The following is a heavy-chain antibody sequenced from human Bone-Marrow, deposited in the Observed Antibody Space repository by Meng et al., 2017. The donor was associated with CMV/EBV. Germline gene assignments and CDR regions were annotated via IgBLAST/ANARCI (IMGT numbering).Heavy chain of an antibody. CDR3: ARDRSSYCSSTSCYLEGSY. CDR2: TSAYNTDT. Sequence: ASVKVSCKASGYMFSHFGIAWVRQAPGQGLEWIGWTSAYNTDTNYAPSLQGRVTVTADTSTSTAYMELRSLRSDDTAVYYCARDRSSYCSSTSCYLEGSYWGQGTLVTVSS. CDR1: GYMFSHFG. J-gene: IGHJ4*02. V-gene: IGHV1-18*01. D-gene: IGHD2-2*01.